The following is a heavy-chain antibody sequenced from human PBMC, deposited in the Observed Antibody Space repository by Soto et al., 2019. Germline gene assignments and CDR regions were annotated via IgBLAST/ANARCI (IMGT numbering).Heavy chain of an antibody. Sequence: PGGSLRLACVASAFAFDDYAVHWVRLIPGKGLEWVSGFSWHSVDSASSESVGRLFVISRDNAASSLFLQMDSLRPEDTALYYCAKGVTGAPTYHGMDVWGHGTPVTVSS. CDR3: AKGVTGAPTYHGMDV. CDR1: AFAFDDYA. D-gene: IGHD7-27*01. J-gene: IGHJ6*02. CDR2: FSWHSVDS. V-gene: IGHV3-9*01.